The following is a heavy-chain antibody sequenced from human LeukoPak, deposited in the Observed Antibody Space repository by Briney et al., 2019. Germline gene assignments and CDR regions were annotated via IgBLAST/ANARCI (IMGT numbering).Heavy chain of an antibody. CDR2: IYYSGST. CDR3: AGQYYYGSGSSSMDV. J-gene: IGHJ6*03. Sequence: SETLSLTCTVSGGSISSYYWSWIRQPPGKGLEWTGYIYYSGSTNYTPSLKSRVTISVDTSNNQFSLKLSSLTAADTAVYYCAGQYYYGSGSSSMDVWGKGTTVTVSS. V-gene: IGHV4-59*01. D-gene: IGHD3-10*01. CDR1: GGSISSYY.